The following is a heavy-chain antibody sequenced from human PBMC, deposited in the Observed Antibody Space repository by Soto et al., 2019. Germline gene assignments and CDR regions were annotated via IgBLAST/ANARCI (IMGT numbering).Heavy chain of an antibody. CDR3: ARAKRLDIVAHDAFDI. J-gene: IGHJ3*02. V-gene: IGHV4-59*01. CDR1: TYSISSYY. CDR2: IYYSGSI. Sequence: SSETLSLTCTFSTYSISSYYWSWIRQPPGKGLKWIGYIYYSGSIHYNAPLKRRATISVDKSSNQFSLHLTSVTAADTAVYYCARAKRLDIVAHDAFDIWGQGTMVTVSS. D-gene: IGHD5-12*01.